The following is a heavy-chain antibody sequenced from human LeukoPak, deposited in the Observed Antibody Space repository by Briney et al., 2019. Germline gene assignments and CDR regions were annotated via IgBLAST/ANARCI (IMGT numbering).Heavy chain of an antibody. J-gene: IGHJ4*02. D-gene: IGHD6-19*01. CDR1: GGTFSSYA. CDR2: IIPIFGTA. Sequence: SVKVSCKASGGTFSSYAISWVRQAPGQGLEWMGGIIPIFGTANYAQKFQGRVTITADKSTSTAYMELSSLGSEDTAVYYCARAEQWLAWGYFDYWGQGTLVTVSS. CDR3: ARAEQWLAWGYFDY. V-gene: IGHV1-69*06.